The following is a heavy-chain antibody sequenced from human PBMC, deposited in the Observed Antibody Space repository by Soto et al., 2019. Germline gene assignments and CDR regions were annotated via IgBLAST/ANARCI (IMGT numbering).Heavy chain of an antibody. V-gene: IGHV1-2*04. CDR2: INTKSGGT. J-gene: IGHJ4*02. Sequence: QVQLVQSGAEVKKPGASVKVSCKASGYTFTGYYMHWVRQAPGQGLEWMGWINTKSGGTNYAQKFQGWVTMTRDTSISTAYMELSRLRYDDTAVYYCARGPDIVVVVAATHFDYWGQGTLVTVSS. D-gene: IGHD2-15*01. CDR1: GYTFTGYY. CDR3: ARGPDIVVVVAATHFDY.